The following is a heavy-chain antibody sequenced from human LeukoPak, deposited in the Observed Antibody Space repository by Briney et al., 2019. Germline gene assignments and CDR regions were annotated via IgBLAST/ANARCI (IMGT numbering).Heavy chain of an antibody. J-gene: IGHJ6*02. V-gene: IGHV1-2*02. CDR3: ARDSYSSGWYNYYYYYGMDV. CDR1: GFTFSNYY. D-gene: IGHD6-19*01. Sequence: ASVKVSCKASGFTFSNYYLHWVRQAPGQGLEWLGWINLNSGATNYAQKLQGRVTMTRDTSISTAYMELSSLRSDDTAVYYCARDSYSSGWYNYYYYYGMDVWGQGTTVTVSS. CDR2: INLNSGAT.